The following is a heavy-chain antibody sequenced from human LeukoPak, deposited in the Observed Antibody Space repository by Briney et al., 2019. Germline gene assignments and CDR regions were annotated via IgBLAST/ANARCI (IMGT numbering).Heavy chain of an antibody. V-gene: IGHV4-39*01. CDR1: GGSISSSSYY. J-gene: IGHJ4*02. D-gene: IGHD6-13*01. Sequence: SETLSLTCTVSGGSISSSSYYWGWIRPPPGKGLEWIGSLYYSGSTYYNPSLRSRVTMSVDTSRSQFSLKLSSLTAADTAVYYCARLGQLSGATKGLIDYWGQGTLVTVSS. CDR2: LYYSGST. CDR3: ARLGQLSGATKGLIDY.